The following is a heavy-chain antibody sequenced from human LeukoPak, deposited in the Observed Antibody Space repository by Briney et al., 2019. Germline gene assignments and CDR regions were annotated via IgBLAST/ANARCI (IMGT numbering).Heavy chain of an antibody. CDR1: GCTFTSYD. J-gene: IGHJ3*02. CDR2: MNPNSGNT. CDR3: ARVNTYYYGSGVSRAFHM. V-gene: IGHV1-8*02. D-gene: IGHD3-10*01. Sequence: ASVKVSCKASGCTFTSYDINWVRQATGQGLEWMGWMNPNSGNTGSAQKFQGSVTMTRNTSTATAYMELSSLKSEDTAVYYCARVNTYYYGSGVSRAFHMWGQGTMVTVSS.